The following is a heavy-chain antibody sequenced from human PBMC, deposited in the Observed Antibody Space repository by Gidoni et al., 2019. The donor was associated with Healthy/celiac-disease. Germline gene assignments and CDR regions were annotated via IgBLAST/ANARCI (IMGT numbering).Heavy chain of an antibody. CDR1: SGYY. V-gene: IGHV4-34*01. CDR2: INHSGST. D-gene: IGHD1-1*01. J-gene: IGHJ2*01. CDR3: ARDTTGGSWYFDL. Sequence: SGYYWSWIRQPPGKGLEWIGEINHSGSTNYNPSLKSRVTISVDTSKNQFSLKLSSVTAADTAVYYCARDTTGGSWYFDLWGRGTLVTVSS.